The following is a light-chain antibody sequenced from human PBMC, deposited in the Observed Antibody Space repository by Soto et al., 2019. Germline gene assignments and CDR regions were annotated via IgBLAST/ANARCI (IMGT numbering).Light chain of an antibody. CDR3: ASYSRGSTLVV. J-gene: IGLJ2*01. CDR1: SNDIGLYNY. V-gene: IGLV2-14*01. Sequence: QSVLAQPASVSGSPGQSITISCTGTSNDIGLYNYVSWYQQHPGKAPKLIIYVVSSRPSGISNRFSASKSSNTASLTISGLQAEDEADYYCASYSRGSTLVVFGGGTKLTVL. CDR2: VVS.